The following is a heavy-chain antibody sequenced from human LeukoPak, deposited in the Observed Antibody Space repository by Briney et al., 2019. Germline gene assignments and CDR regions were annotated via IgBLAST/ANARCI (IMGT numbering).Heavy chain of an antibody. CDR2: TYYRSKWYN. J-gene: IGHJ4*02. V-gene: IGHV6-1*01. Sequence: SQTLSLTCALSGDSVSSNSAAWNWLRQSPSRGLEWLGRTYYRSKWYNDYAVSVKSRITINPDTSKNQFSLQLNSVTPEDTAVYYCARGRGVMAPFDYWGQGTLVTVSS. CDR1: GDSVSSNSAA. CDR3: ARGRGVMAPFDY. D-gene: IGHD3-16*01.